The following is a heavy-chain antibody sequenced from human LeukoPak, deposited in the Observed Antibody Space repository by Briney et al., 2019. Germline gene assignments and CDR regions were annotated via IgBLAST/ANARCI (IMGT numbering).Heavy chain of an antibody. CDR3: ARDRFSPYYDSSRGFDY. CDR2: IIPIFGTA. V-gene: IGHV1-69*13. D-gene: IGHD3-22*01. CDR1: GGTFISYA. J-gene: IGHJ4*02. Sequence: SVKVSCKASGGTFISYAISWVRQAPGQGLEWMGGIIPIFGTANYAQKFQGRVTITADESTSTAYMELSSLRSEDTAVYYCARDRFSPYYDSSRGFDYWGQGTLVTVSS.